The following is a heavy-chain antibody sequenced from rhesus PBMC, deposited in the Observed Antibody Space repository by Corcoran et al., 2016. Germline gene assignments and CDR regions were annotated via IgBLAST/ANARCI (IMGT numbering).Heavy chain of an antibody. CDR3: ARDGSWNDFDY. D-gene: IGHD1-14*01. V-gene: IGHV4-173*01. CDR1: GGSISSNY. Sequence: QLQLQESGPGLVKPSETLSLTCAVPGGSISSNYWSWIRQPPGKGLEWIGRNSGCGGSADYNPSLKRRCALSPDTSKNQCSLQLSSVTAADTAVYYCARDGSWNDFDYWGQGVLVTVSS. CDR2: NSGCGGSA. J-gene: IGHJ4*01.